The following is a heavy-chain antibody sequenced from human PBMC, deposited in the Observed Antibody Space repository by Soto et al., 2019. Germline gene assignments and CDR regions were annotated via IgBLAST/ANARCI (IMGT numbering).Heavy chain of an antibody. Sequence: GASVKVSCKASGYTFTGYYMHWVRQAPGQGLEWMGWINPNSGGTNYAQKLQGRVTMTTDTSTSTAYMELRSLRSDDTAVYYCARDRPQVAGRIIDYWGQGTLVTVSS. CDR3: ARDRPQVAGRIIDY. CDR2: INPNSGGT. CDR1: GYTFTGYY. J-gene: IGHJ4*02. V-gene: IGHV1-2*02. D-gene: IGHD6-19*01.